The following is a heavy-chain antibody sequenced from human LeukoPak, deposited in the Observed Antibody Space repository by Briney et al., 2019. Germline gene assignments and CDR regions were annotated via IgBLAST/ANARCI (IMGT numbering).Heavy chain of an antibody. CDR1: GFTFDDYA. V-gene: IGHV3-9*01. J-gene: IGHJ6*03. Sequence: GGSLRLSCAASGFTFDDYAMHWVRQALGKGLEWVSGINWNSGTIGYGDSVKGRFTISRDNAKNSLFLQMNSLRAEDTALYYCVKAAYYYYYMDVWGKGTTVTVSS. CDR2: INWNSGTI. CDR3: VKAAYYYYYMDV.